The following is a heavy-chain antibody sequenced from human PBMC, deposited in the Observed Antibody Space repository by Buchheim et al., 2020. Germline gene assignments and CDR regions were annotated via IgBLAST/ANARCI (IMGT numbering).Heavy chain of an antibody. J-gene: IGHJ4*02. Sequence: QVQLQESGPGLVKPSETLSLTCTVSGYSISSGYYWGWIRQPPGKGLEWIGTIYYSGRTYYNSSLKSRVTISLDTSKNQFPLKLSSVTAADTAVYFCARTGSGYYFDYWGQGIL. CDR2: IYYSGRT. CDR3: ARTGSGYYFDY. D-gene: IGHD1-26*01. V-gene: IGHV4-38-2*02. CDR1: GYSISSGYY.